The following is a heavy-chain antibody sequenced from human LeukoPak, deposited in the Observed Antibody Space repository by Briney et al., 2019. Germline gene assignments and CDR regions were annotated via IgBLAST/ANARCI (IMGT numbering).Heavy chain of an antibody. D-gene: IGHD3-3*01. CDR3: ARVRLLTTYYFDY. V-gene: IGHV4-59*01. Sequence: SETLSLTCTVSGGSISSYYWSRIRQPPGKGLEWIGYIYYSGSTNYNPSLKSRVTISVDTSKNQFSLKLSSVTAADTAVYYCARVRLLTTYYFDYWGQGTLVTVSS. CDR1: GGSISSYY. J-gene: IGHJ4*02. CDR2: IYYSGST.